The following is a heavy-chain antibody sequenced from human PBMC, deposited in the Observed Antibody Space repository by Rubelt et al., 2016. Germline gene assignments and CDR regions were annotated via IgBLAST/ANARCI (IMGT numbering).Heavy chain of an antibody. Sequence: QVQLQESGPGLVKPPETLSLTCTVSGGSITPSYWSWIRQPPGKSLEWVGYIYSSGRTNYNPSLNSRVTISADTSNNQFSLKLGSVTAADTAVYYCARLQWELSTIDFWGQGTLVTVSS. CDR1: GGSITPSY. CDR3: ARLQWELSTIDF. D-gene: IGHD1-26*01. J-gene: IGHJ4*02. V-gene: IGHV4-59*12. CDR2: IYSSGRT.